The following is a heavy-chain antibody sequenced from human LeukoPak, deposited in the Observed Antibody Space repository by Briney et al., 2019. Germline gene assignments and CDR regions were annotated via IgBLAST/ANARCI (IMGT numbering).Heavy chain of an antibody. CDR2: IYYTGST. V-gene: IGHV4-59*05. J-gene: IGHJ4*02. CDR1: GGTISSYY. D-gene: IGHD3-22*01. CDR3: ARVVRDGSGYNYYFDY. Sequence: SETLSLTCTVSGGTISSYYWSWIRQPPGKGLEWIGSIYYTGSTYYTPSLRSRVTISVDTSKNQFSLKLSAVTAADTAVYYCARVVRDGSGYNYYFDYWGQGTLVTVSS.